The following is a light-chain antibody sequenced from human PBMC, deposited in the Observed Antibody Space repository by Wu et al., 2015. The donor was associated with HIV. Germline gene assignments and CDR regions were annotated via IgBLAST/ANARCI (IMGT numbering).Light chain of an antibody. CDR1: DVSSN. V-gene: IGKV3-15*01. Sequence: AXLSAGQSDVSSNLAWYQQKPGQAPRLLIYGASTRATGIPARFSGSGSGTEFTLTISSLQSEDFAVYYCQQRINWPLTFGGGTKVEIK. CDR2: GAS. J-gene: IGKJ4*01. CDR3: QQRINWPLT.